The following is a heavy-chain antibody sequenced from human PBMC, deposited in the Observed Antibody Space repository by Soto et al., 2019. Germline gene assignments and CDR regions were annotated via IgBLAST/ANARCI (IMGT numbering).Heavy chain of an antibody. CDR2: INSDGSST. D-gene: IGHD4-17*01. CDR3: ARDXEITVTLSYYYYYGMDV. J-gene: IGHJ6*02. V-gene: IGHV3-74*01. CDR1: GFTFSSYW. Sequence: PGGSLRLSCAASGFTFSSYWMHWVRQAPGKGLVWVSRINSDGSSTSYADSVKGRFTISRDNAKNTLYLQMNSLRAEDTAVYYCARDXEITVTLSYYYYYGMDVWGPGTTVTVSS.